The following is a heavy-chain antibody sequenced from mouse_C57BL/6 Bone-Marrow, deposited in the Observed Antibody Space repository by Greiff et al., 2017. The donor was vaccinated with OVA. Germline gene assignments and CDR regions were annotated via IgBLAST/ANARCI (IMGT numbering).Heavy chain of an antibody. D-gene: IGHD4-1*01. J-gene: IGHJ2*01. CDR1: GITFSDYY. CDR3: ARLSWDYFDY. Sequence: EVQVVESGGGLVQPGGSLKLSCAASGITFSDYYMYWVRQTPEKRLEWVAYISNGGGSTYYPDTVKGRFTISRDNAKNTLYLQMSRLKSEDTAMYYCARLSWDYFDYWGQGTTLTVSS. CDR2: ISNGGGST. V-gene: IGHV5-12*01.